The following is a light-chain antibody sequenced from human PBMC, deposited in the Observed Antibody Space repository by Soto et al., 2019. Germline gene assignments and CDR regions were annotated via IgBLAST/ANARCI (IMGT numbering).Light chain of an antibody. Sequence: QSVLTQPPSASGTPGQRVTISCSGSSSNIGSNYVYWYQQLPGTAPKLLIYRNDQRPSGVPDRFPGSKSGTSASLAISGLRSEDETDYYCAAWDDSLSCRVFGGGTKLTVL. J-gene: IGLJ3*02. CDR3: AAWDDSLSCRV. CDR2: RND. CDR1: SSNIGSNY. V-gene: IGLV1-47*01.